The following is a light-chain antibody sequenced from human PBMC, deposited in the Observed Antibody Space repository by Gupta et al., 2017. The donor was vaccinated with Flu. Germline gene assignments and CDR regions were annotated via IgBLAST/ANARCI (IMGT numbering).Light chain of an antibody. Sequence: QSGLTQPPSVSGTPGQRITISCSGGSFNIGSNTVNWYQQFPGTAPRVLIYSNIRRPSGVPDRFSASKSGTSASLAISGLQSEDEADYYCAAWDYSLNGEVFGGGTKLTVL. J-gene: IGLJ3*02. V-gene: IGLV1-44*01. CDR3: AAWDYSLNGEV. CDR2: SNI. CDR1: SFNIGSNT.